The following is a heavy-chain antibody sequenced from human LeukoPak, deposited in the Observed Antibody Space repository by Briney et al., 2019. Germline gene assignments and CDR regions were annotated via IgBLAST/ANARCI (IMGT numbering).Heavy chain of an antibody. Sequence: SETLSLTCTVSGGSISSYYWSWIRQPPGKGLEWIGYIYYSGSTNYNPSLKSRVTISVDTSKNQFSLKLSSVTAAVTAVYYCARAPPSRGYGSVSFDYWGQGTLVTVSS. CDR1: GGSISSYY. V-gene: IGHV4-59*01. CDR2: IYYSGST. J-gene: IGHJ4*02. D-gene: IGHD5-18*01. CDR3: ARAPPSRGYGSVSFDY.